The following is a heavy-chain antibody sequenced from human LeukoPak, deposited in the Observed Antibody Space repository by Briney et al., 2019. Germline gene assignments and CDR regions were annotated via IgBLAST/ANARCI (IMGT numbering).Heavy chain of an antibody. CDR3: ARDHYDSSGYYPWYFDY. CDR1: GFSISSGHY. D-gene: IGHD3-22*01. V-gene: IGHV4-38-2*02. J-gene: IGHJ4*02. Sequence: SETLSLTCSVSGFSISSGHYWVWFRKPPGEGLEWIGSIFDSGSTYYNPSLKSRVTISFDTSKNHFSLKLTSMTAADTAVYYCARDHYDSSGYYPWYFDYWGQGTLVTVSS. CDR2: IFDSGST.